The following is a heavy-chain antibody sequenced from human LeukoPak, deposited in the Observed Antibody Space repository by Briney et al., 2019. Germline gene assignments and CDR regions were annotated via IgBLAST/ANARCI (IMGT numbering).Heavy chain of an antibody. J-gene: IGHJ6*02. CDR3: ARGGSYPNYYGMDV. V-gene: IGHV1-3*01. CDR1: GYTFTSYA. CDR2: INAGNGNT. Sequence: GASVKVSCKASGYTFTSYAMHWVRQAPGQRLEWMGWINAGNGNTKYSQKFRGRVTITRDTSASTAYMELSSLRSEDTAVYYCARGGSYPNYYGMDVWGQGTTVTVSS. D-gene: IGHD1-26*01.